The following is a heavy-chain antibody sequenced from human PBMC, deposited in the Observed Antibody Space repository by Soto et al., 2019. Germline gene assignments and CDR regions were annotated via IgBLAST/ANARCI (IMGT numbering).Heavy chain of an antibody. Sequence: GGSLRLSCAASGFTFSDYYMSWIRQAPGKGLEWVSYISSSSSYTNYADSVKGRFTISRDNAKNSLYLQMNSLRAEDTAVYYCTTGATSGRYVNYYYGIDVWGQGTTVTVSS. CDR1: GFTFSDYY. J-gene: IGHJ6*02. CDR3: TTGATSGRYVNYYYGIDV. V-gene: IGHV3-11*06. D-gene: IGHD3-3*01. CDR2: ISSSSSYT.